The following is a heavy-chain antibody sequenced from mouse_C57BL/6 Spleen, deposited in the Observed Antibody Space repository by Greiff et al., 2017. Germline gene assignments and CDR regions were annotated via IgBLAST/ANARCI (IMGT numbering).Heavy chain of an antibody. Sequence: VQLQQSGPELVKPGASVKISCKASGYSFTDYNMNWVKQSNGKSLEWIGVINPKYGTTSYNQKFKGKATLTVDKTSSTAFLQLNSLTSEDSAVYYCANWYYGSNLVAYWGQGTLVTVSA. D-gene: IGHD1-1*01. V-gene: IGHV1-39*01. CDR2: INPKYGTT. CDR1: GYSFTDYN. J-gene: IGHJ3*01. CDR3: ANWYYGSNLVAY.